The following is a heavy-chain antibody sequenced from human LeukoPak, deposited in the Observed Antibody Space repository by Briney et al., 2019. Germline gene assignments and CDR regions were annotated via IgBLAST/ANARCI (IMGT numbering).Heavy chain of an antibody. V-gene: IGHV4-30-4*08. CDR3: ARDGSRADAFDI. CDR2: IYYSGST. J-gene: IGHJ3*02. CDR1: GGSISSGDYY. D-gene: IGHD3-10*01. Sequence: SETLSLTCTVSGGSISSGDYYWSWIRQPPGKGLGWIGYIYYSGSTYYNPSLKSRVTISVDTSKNQFSLKLSSVTAADTAVYYCARDGSRADAFDIWGQGTMVTVSS.